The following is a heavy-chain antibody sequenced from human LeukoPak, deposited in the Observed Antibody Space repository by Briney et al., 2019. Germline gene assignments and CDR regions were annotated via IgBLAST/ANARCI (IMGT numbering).Heavy chain of an antibody. CDR3: ARDRATYDFWSGDAFDI. CDR1: GGSISSGGYY. Sequence: SETLSLTCTVSGGSISSGGYYWSWIRQPAGKGLEWIGRIYTSESTNYNPSLKSRVTISVDTSKNQFSLKLSSVTAADTAVYYCARDRATYDFWSGDAFDIWGQGTMVTVSS. CDR2: IYTSEST. J-gene: IGHJ3*02. D-gene: IGHD3-3*01. V-gene: IGHV4-61*02.